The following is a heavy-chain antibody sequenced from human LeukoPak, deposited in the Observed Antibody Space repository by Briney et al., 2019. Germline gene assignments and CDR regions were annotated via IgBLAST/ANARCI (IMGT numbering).Heavy chain of an antibody. CDR1: RFTFSTYA. CDR3: AKDLGTSGWYINC. Sequence: GGSLRLSCGASRFTFSTYAMIWVRQAPGKGLEWVSAITSGGTSTYYADSVRGRFTISRDNSKNTLYLQMNSLRAEDTAVYHCAKDLGTSGWYINCWGQGTLVTVSS. V-gene: IGHV3-23*01. J-gene: IGHJ4*02. D-gene: IGHD6-19*01. CDR2: ITSGGTST.